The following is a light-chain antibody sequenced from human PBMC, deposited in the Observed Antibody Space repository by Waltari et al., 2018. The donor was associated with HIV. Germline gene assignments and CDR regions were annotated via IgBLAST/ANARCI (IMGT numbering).Light chain of an antibody. CDR1: SSDVGSYNL. CDR2: EDT. V-gene: IGLV2-23*01. J-gene: IGLJ1*01. CDR3: CSYADSSLV. Sequence: QSALPPPATASGSPGPSIPISSTGTSSDVGSYNLVSWDQQHPGKAPKLMIHEDTKRPSGVSNRFSGSKSGNTASLTISGLLAEDEAEYYCCSYADSSLVFGTGTKVSVL.